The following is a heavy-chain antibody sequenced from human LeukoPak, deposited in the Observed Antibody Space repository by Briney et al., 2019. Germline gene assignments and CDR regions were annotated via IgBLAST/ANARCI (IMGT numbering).Heavy chain of an antibody. CDR1: GYIFTSYA. Sequence: ASVKVSCKTSGYIFTSYAMNWVRQAPGQGLEWMGWINTKTGNPAYAQGFTGRFVFSLDTSVSTAYLQISSLKAEETAVYYCARESEVAVAGTRDLSYWGQGTLVTVSS. D-gene: IGHD6-19*01. CDR2: INTKTGNP. V-gene: IGHV7-4-1*02. CDR3: ARESEVAVAGTRDLSY. J-gene: IGHJ4*02.